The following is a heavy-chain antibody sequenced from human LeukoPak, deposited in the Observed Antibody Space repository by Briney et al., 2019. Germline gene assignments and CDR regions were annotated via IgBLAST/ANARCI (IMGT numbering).Heavy chain of an antibody. J-gene: IGHJ4*02. CDR2: INPTGGST. Sequence: ASVKVSCKASGYTFPSYFMHWVRQAPGQGLEWMGIINPTGGSTTYAQKFQGRITMTRDTSTSTVYMELSSLRSDDTAVYYCARTAARRFDYWGQGTLVTVSS. CDR3: ARTAARRFDY. CDR1: GYTFPSYF. D-gene: IGHD6-6*01. V-gene: IGHV1-46*01.